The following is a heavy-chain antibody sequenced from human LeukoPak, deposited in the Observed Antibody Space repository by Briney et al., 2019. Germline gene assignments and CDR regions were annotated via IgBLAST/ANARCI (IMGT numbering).Heavy chain of an antibody. CDR1: GGSISSYY. CDR3: ARGPYYDFWSGRNFDY. Sequence: PSETLSLTCTVSGGSISSYYWSWIRQPPGKGLEWIGYIYYSGSTNYNPSLKSRVTISVDTSKNQFSLKLSSVTAADTAVYYCARGPYYDFWSGRNFDYWGQGTLVTVSS. CDR2: IYYSGST. D-gene: IGHD3-3*01. J-gene: IGHJ4*02. V-gene: IGHV4-59*01.